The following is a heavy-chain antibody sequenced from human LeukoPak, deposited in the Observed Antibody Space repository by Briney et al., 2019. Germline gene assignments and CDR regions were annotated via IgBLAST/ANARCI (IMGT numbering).Heavy chain of an antibody. CDR3: AREGPGYCSSTSCLEAFDI. J-gene: IGHJ3*02. V-gene: IGHV4-31*03. Sequence: SETLSLTCTVSGGSISSGGYYWSWIRQHPGKGLEWIGYIYYSGSTYYNPSLKSRVTISVDTSKNQFSLKLSSVTAADTAVYYCAREGPGYCSSTSCLEAFDIWGQGTMVTVSS. CDR1: GGSISSGGYY. D-gene: IGHD2-2*01. CDR2: IYYSGST.